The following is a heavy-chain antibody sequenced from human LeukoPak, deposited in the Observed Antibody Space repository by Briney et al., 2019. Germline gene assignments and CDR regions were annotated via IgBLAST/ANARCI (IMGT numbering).Heavy chain of an antibody. Sequence: RXESLXXSCKGSGYTFTNYWIGGVRQMPGKGXXWMGIIYPGDSKTRYSPSFQGQVTISVDKSINTAYLQWTSLKASDTAIYYCARTRGTYPEYFLHWAQGTLVTVSS. CDR1: GYTFTNYW. J-gene: IGHJ1*01. CDR3: ARTRGTYPEYFLH. D-gene: IGHD4-17*01. CDR2: IYPGDSKT. V-gene: IGHV5-51*01.